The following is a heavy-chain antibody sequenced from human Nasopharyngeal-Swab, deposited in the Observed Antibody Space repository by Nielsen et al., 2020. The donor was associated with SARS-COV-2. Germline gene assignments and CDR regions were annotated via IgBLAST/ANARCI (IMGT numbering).Heavy chain of an antibody. CDR3: ARAHYDYIWGSYRSAFQDDAFDI. V-gene: IGHV4-34*01. Sequence: RQAPGKGLEWIGEINHKRGTNYNPSLESRVTVSLDTSKSQLSLRLISVTAADTAVYYCARAHYDYIWGSYRSAFQDDAFDIWGQGTMVPSPQ. CDR2: INHKRGT. D-gene: IGHD3-16*02. J-gene: IGHJ3*02.